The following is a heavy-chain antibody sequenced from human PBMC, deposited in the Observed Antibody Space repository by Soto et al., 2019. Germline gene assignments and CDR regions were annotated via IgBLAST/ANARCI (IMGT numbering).Heavy chain of an antibody. CDR2: IASHDGST. V-gene: IGHV1-18*04. Sequence: ASVKVSCKASGYTFTSYGLHWVRRAPWQVLEWMGRIASHDGSTVSAQSFQGRLTLTRDTFTKTAYLVLGALTSDDTGLYFCWRNDGDDSKNFWGQGTLVNVSS. D-gene: IGHD3-22*01. J-gene: IGHJ4*02. CDR1: GYTFTSYG. CDR3: WRNDGDDSKNF.